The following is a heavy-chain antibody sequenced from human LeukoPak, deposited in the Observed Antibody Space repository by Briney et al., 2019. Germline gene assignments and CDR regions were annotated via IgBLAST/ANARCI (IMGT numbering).Heavy chain of an antibody. CDR3: VRGVTRGYIYAD. CDR2: VFTTGTT. J-gene: IGHJ4*02. CDR1: GGSISSGGYS. V-gene: IGHV4-30-4*07. Sequence: PSQTLSLTCAVSGGSISSGGYSWWWVRQPPGTGLEWIGYVFTTGTTYYNPSLNSRVTISLDMSKNQFSLKLRSVTAADTAVYFCVRGVTRGYIYADWGQGTLVTVSS. D-gene: IGHD5-18*01.